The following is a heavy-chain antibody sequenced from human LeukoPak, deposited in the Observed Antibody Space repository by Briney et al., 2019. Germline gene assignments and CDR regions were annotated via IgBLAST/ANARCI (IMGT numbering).Heavy chain of an antibody. Sequence: SAVNVSFKGSGETPTRHAVSRGPQAPGQCLECMRGIILISPTANYAKKFKDRVTITMDESTTTAYMELSSLRSEDTAVYYCATGRVSDTSLVSWFDTWGQGTLVTVSS. CDR3: ATGRVSDTSLVSWFDT. J-gene: IGHJ5*02. V-gene: IGHV1-69*05. D-gene: IGHD5-18*01. CDR2: IILISPTA. CDR1: GETPTRHA.